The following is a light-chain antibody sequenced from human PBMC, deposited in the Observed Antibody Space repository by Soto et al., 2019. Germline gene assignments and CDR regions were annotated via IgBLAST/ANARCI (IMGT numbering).Light chain of an antibody. CDR3: QQYDSYSYT. Sequence: DIQMTQSPSTLSASVGDRVTITCRASQSISTWLAWYQHKPGKAPNLLIYKASNFESGVPSRFTGSGYGTELTLTISSLQPDEFSTYYCQQYDSYSYTFGQGTKLEIK. CDR2: KAS. CDR1: QSISTW. J-gene: IGKJ2*01. V-gene: IGKV1-5*03.